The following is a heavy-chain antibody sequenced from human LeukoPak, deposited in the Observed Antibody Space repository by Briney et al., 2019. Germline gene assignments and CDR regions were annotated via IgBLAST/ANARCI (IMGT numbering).Heavy chain of an antibody. J-gene: IGHJ4*02. V-gene: IGHV5-51*01. CDR2: INPGDSHT. CDR3: ARSGSYYDSSGYYFGY. D-gene: IGHD3-22*01. CDR1: GYNFTTYF. Sequence: GESLKISCKGSGYNFTTYFIGWVRQMPGKGLEWVGVINPGDSHTIYSPSFQGQVTISADKSISTAYLQWSSLKASDTAMYYCARSGSYYDSSGYYFGYWGQGTLVTVSS.